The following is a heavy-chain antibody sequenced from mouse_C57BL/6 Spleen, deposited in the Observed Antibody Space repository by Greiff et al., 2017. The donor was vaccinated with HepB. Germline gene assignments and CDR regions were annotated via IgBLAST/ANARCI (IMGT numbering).Heavy chain of an antibody. J-gene: IGHJ4*01. V-gene: IGHV1-26*01. Sequence: VQLQQSGPELVKPGASVKISCKASGYTFTDYYMHWVKQSHGKSLEWIGDISTNNGGTSYNQKFKGKATLTVDKSSSTAYMELRSLTSEDSAVYYCAREGLLRTMGGWGRGASVTVAS. CDR2: ISTNNGGT. CDR1: GYTFTDYY. D-gene: IGHD2-3*01. CDR3: AREGLLRTMGG.